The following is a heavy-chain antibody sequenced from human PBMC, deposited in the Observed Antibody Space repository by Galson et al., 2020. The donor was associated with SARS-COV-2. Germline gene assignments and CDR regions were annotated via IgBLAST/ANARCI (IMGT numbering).Heavy chain of an antibody. Sequence: GGSLRLSCVASGFVFYSYAMAWVRQAPGKGLEWVASITQDGSDKSYVDSLKGRFTISRDNAKNSLFVQLSSLRAEDSAVYYCARALGRGYYGLDVWGQETTVTVSS. D-gene: IGHD3-22*01. CDR1: GFVFYSYA. CDR2: ITQDGSDK. V-gene: IGHV3-7*05. CDR3: ARALGRGYYGLDV. J-gene: IGHJ6*02.